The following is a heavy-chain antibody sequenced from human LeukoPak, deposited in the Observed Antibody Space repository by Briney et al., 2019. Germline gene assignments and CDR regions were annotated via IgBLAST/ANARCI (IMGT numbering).Heavy chain of an antibody. D-gene: IGHD6-13*01. CDR3: ARERAALDY. CDR1: GYTFTSYY. Sequence: SVKVSCKASGYTFTSYYMHWVRQAPGQGLEWMGGIIPIFGTANYAQKFQGRVTITADESTSTAYMELSSLRSEDTAVYYCARERAALDYWGQGTLVTVSS. CDR2: IIPIFGTA. V-gene: IGHV1-69*13. J-gene: IGHJ4*02.